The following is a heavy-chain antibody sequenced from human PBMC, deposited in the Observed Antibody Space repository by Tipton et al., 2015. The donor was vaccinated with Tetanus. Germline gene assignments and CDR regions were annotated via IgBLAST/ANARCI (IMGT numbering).Heavy chain of an antibody. Sequence: VQLVQSGAEVKKPGESLKISCKGSGYSFTSYWIGWVRQMPGKGLEWMGIIYTGDSDTRYSPSFQGQVTISADKSISTAYLQWSSLKASGTAMYYCATQNYYDSSGYENDAFDIWGQGTMVTVSS. J-gene: IGHJ3*02. V-gene: IGHV5-51*01. CDR1: GYSFTSYW. CDR2: IYTGDSDT. CDR3: ATQNYYDSSGYENDAFDI. D-gene: IGHD3-22*01.